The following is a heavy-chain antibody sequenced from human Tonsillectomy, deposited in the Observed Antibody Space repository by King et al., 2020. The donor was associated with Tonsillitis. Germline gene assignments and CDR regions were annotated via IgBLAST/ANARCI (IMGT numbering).Heavy chain of an antibody. CDR3: ARVSGSYLADYFDY. Sequence: VQLVESGGGVVQPGRSLRLSCAASGFTFSSYAMHWVRQAPGKGLEWVAVISYDGSNKYYADSVKGRFIISRDNSKNTLYLQINSLRVEDTAVYHCARVSGSYLADYFDYWGQGTLVTVSS. D-gene: IGHD3-10*01. CDR2: ISYDGSNK. J-gene: IGHJ4*02. CDR1: GFTFSSYA. V-gene: IGHV3-30*04.